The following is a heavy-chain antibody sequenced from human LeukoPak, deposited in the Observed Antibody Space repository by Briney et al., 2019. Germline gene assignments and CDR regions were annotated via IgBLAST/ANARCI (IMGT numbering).Heavy chain of an antibody. Sequence: ASVKVSCKASGYTFTGYYMHWVRQAPGQGLEWMGWINPNSGGTNYAQKFQGRVTMTRDTSISTAYMELSRLRSDDTAVYYCAKGPMVRGVIANWVFDYWGQGTLATVSS. V-gene: IGHV1-2*02. CDR3: AKGPMVRGVIANWVFDY. D-gene: IGHD3-10*01. CDR1: GYTFTGYY. CDR2: INPNSGGT. J-gene: IGHJ4*02.